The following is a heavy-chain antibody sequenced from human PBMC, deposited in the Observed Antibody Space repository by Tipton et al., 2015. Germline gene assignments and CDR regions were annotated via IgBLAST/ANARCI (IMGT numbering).Heavy chain of an antibody. CDR1: GGSITNGGYY. CDR2: IYYSGST. CDR3: ASGRWSSISGRPYLGDY. D-gene: IGHD6-6*01. Sequence: TLSLTCTVSGGSITNGGYYWSWIRQSPGKGLEWIGYIYYSGSTKYNPPLKGRVTISADTSKNQFSLKLTSVTAADTAVYYCASGRWSSISGRPYLGDYGGHLPLVPVAS. V-gene: IGHV4-61*08. J-gene: IGHJ4*01.